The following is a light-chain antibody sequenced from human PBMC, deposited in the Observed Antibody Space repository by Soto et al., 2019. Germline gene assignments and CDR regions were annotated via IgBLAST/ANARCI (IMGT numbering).Light chain of an antibody. CDR2: EVN. V-gene: IGLV2-14*01. J-gene: IGLJ1*01. Sequence: QSALTQPASVSGSPGQSITISCGGTSSDVGAYIYVSWYQQYPGKAPKLIIYEVNNRPSGVSGRFSGSKSDTTAFLTISGLQAENEADYYCSSYSDSDTKVFGTGTKLTFL. CDR1: SSDVGAYIY. CDR3: SSYSDSDTKV.